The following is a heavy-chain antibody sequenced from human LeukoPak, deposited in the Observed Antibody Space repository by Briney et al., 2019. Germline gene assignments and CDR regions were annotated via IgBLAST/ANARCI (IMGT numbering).Heavy chain of an antibody. CDR1: GGSISSYY. D-gene: IGHD3-22*01. CDR2: IYTSGST. CDR3: ARENDSSGYPVYFDY. J-gene: IGHJ4*02. Sequence: SPSETLSLTCTVSGGSISSYYWSWTRQPAGKGLEWIGRIYTSGSTNYNPSLKSRVTMSVDTSKNQFSLKLSSVTAADTAVYYCARENDSSGYPVYFDYWGQGTLVTVSS. V-gene: IGHV4-4*07.